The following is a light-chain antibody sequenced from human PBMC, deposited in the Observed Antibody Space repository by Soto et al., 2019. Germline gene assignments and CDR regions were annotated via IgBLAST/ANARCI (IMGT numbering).Light chain of an antibody. CDR2: DTS. V-gene: IGKV3-15*01. Sequence: EIVMTQSPAALSVSPGERATLSCRASQSVNNNLAWYQQKPGQAPRLLIYDTSSRASSFPARFSGSGSGTEFTLIISTLQSEDYAVYFCQQYHKWPLTFGGGTKVEI. CDR3: QQYHKWPLT. J-gene: IGKJ4*01. CDR1: QSVNNN.